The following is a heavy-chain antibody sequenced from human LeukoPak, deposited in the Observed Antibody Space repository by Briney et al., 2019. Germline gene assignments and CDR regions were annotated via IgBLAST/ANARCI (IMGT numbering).Heavy chain of an antibody. V-gene: IGHV4-34*01. CDR3: ARKGSATMVRGVRNYFDY. CDR2: INHSGST. J-gene: IGHJ4*02. D-gene: IGHD3-10*01. CDR1: GGSFSGYY. Sequence: SETLSLTCAVYGGSFSGYYWSWIRQPPGKGLEWSGEINHSGSTNYNPSLKSRVTISVDTSKNQFSLKLSSVTAADTAVYYCARKGSATMVRGVRNYFDYWGQGTLVTVSS.